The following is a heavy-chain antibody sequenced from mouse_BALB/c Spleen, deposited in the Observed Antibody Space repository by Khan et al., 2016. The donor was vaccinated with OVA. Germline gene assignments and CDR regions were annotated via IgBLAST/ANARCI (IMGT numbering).Heavy chain of an antibody. CDR2: FNPNNGGT. CDR3: ARRDYYAYNWYFDV. Sequence: VQLKESGPELVKPGASVKISCKPSGYTFTEYTMHWVKQSHGKSLEWIGRFNPNNGGTSYNQKFKGRATLTVDESSSTAYMELRSLTSEDSAVYYCARRDYYAYNWYFDVWGAGTTVTVSS. J-gene: IGHJ1*01. CDR1: GYTFTEYT. V-gene: IGHV1-22*01. D-gene: IGHD1-2*01.